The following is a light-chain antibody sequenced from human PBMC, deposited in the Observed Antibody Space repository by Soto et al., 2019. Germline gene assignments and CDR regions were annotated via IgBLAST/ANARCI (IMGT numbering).Light chain of an antibody. V-gene: IGKV3-20*01. J-gene: IGKJ4*01. CDR2: GAS. CDR1: QSVSSN. Sequence: EIVMTQSPATLSVSPGEGASLSCRASQSVSSNLAWYQQKPGQAPRLVISGASSRATAIPDRFSGSGSGTDFTLTISRLEPEDFAVYYCQQYVSSPLTFGGGTKVDI. CDR3: QQYVSSPLT.